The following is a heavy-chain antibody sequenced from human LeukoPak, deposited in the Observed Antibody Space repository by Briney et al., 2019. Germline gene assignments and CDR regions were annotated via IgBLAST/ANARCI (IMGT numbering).Heavy chain of an antibody. V-gene: IGHV4-59*11. CDR1: GGSMTHHY. CDR2: IYYSGTT. J-gene: IGHJ4*02. D-gene: IGHD6-13*01. Sequence: SETLSLTCTVSGGSMTHHYWSWIRQPPGKGLEWIGYIYYSGTTNYNPSLKSRVTISVDTSKNQFSLKLSSVTAADTAVYYCARGVYIAAAQYGYWGQGTLVTVSS. CDR3: ARGVYIAAAQYGY.